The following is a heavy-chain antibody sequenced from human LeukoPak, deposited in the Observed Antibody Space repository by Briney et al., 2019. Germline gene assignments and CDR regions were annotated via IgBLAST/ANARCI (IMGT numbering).Heavy chain of an antibody. CDR1: GGSISSYY. Sequence: SETLSLTCTVSGGSISSYYWSWIRQPPGKGLEWIGYIYYSGSTNYNPSLKSRVTISVDTSKNQLSLKLSSVTAADTAVYYCARDTYYYDSSGYYDYGTDVWGQGTTVTVSS. J-gene: IGHJ6*02. V-gene: IGHV4-59*01. CDR3: ARDTYYYDSSGYYDYGTDV. D-gene: IGHD3-22*01. CDR2: IYYSGST.